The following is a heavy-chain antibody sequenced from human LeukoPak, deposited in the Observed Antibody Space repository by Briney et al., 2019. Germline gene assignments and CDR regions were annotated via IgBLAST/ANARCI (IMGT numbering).Heavy chain of an antibody. CDR1: GYSISSGYY. J-gene: IGHJ5*02. CDR3: ARDGNRGVWFDP. V-gene: IGHV4-38-2*02. D-gene: IGHD3-10*01. CDR2: FSHSGNT. Sequence: PSETLSLTCSVSGYSISSGYYWGWIRQPPGKGLEWIGSFSHSGNTDYNPSLKSRVTISVDTSKNQYSLKLSSVAAADTAVYYCARDGNRGVWFDPWGLGTLVTVSS.